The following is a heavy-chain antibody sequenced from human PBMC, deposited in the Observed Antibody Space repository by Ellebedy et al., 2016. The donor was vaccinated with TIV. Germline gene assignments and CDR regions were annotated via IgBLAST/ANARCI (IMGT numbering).Heavy chain of an antibody. Sequence: AASVKVSCKASGYAFTHYGLHWVRQAPGQGLEWMAWINGGDGYPKYSWKFQGSVSFTRDTSATTAYMELSSLTSEETAVYYGARSGDAWGIDFWGQGTLVTVSS. V-gene: IGHV1-3*01. CDR1: GYAFTHYG. CDR3: ARSGDAWGIDF. J-gene: IGHJ4*02. CDR2: INGGDGYP. D-gene: IGHD3-16*01.